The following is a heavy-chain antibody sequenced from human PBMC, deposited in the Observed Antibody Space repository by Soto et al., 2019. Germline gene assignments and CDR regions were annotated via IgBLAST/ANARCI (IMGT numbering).Heavy chain of an antibody. CDR2: IYPGDSDT. V-gene: IGHV5-51*01. Sequence: PGESLKISCKGSGYSFSNFWIGWVRQMPGKGLEWMGIIYPGDSDTRYSPSLKGQVTMSADNSISTAYLQWSSLKASGSAMYYCARQSSYSTSSFDPWGQGTLVTVSS. CDR3: ARQSSYSTSSFDP. CDR1: GYSFSNFW. J-gene: IGHJ5*02. D-gene: IGHD2-2*01.